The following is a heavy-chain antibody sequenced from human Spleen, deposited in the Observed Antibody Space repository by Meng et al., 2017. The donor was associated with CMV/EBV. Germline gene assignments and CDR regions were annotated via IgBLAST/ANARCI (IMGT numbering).Heavy chain of an antibody. J-gene: IGHJ4*02. CDR3: ARTYSSGWDYFDY. D-gene: IGHD6-19*01. CDR1: GGSFSDYY. Sequence: SETLSLTCAVYGGSFSDYYWSWIRQPPGKGLEWIGEINHSGNTNYNPPLKSRVTISLDTSKNQFSLKLSSVTAADTAVYYCARTYSSGWDYFDYWGQGTLVTVSS. CDR2: INHSGNT. V-gene: IGHV4-34*01.